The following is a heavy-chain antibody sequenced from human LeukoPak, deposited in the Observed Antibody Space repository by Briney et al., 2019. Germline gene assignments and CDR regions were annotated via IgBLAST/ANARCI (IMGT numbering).Heavy chain of an antibody. CDR3: ARDGVVPAAIRGFDY. CDR1: GFTFSTYA. Sequence: GGSLRLSCAASGFTFSTYAMHWVRQAPGKGLEWVAVISYDGSSKYYADSVKGRFTISRDNSKNTLYLQMNSLRAEDTAVYYCARDGVVPAAIRGFDYWGQGTLVTVSS. J-gene: IGHJ4*02. D-gene: IGHD2-2*01. V-gene: IGHV3-30*04. CDR2: ISYDGSSK.